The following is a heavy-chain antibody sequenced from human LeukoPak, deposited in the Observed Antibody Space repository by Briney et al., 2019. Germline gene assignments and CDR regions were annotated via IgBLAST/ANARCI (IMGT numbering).Heavy chain of an antibody. Sequence: GGSLRLSCAASGFTVSGNYMSWVRQAPGKALEWVSVIYSGGSTHYADSVKGRFTISRDNSKNTLYLQMNSLRAEDTAVYYCARVFVGDFWSGFKQGNFYMDVWGKGTTVTVSS. CDR1: GFTVSGNY. V-gene: IGHV3-53*01. CDR2: IYSGGST. D-gene: IGHD3-3*01. CDR3: ARVFVGDFWSGFKQGNFYMDV. J-gene: IGHJ6*03.